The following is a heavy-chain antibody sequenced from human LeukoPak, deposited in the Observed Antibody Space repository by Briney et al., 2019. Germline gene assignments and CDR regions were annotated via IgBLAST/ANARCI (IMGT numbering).Heavy chain of an antibody. CDR3: AGSADYYDSSGYYFVAFDI. Sequence: GGSLRLSCAASGFTFSSYAMPWVRQAPGKGLEWVAVISYDGSNKYYADSVKGRFTISRDNSKNTLYLQMNSLRAEDTAVYYCAGSADYYDSSGYYFVAFDIWGQGTMVTVSS. CDR2: ISYDGSNK. D-gene: IGHD3-22*01. V-gene: IGHV3-30-3*01. CDR1: GFTFSSYA. J-gene: IGHJ3*02.